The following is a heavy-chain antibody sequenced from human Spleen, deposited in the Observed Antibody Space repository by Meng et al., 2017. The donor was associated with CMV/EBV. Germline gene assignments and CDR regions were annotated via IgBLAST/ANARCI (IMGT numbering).Heavy chain of an antibody. D-gene: IGHD7-27*01. J-gene: IGHJ4*02. Sequence: SETLSLTCTVSGFSISTDYYWGWIRQSPERGLEWIGTVYHSGKTYYNSSLKSRVTVSVDTSKNQFSLKLDSVTAADTAVYYCARSWGSSPSYLDYWGQGTLVTVSS. CDR2: VYHSGKT. CDR3: ARSWGSSPSYLDY. CDR1: GFSISTDYY. V-gene: IGHV4-38-2*02.